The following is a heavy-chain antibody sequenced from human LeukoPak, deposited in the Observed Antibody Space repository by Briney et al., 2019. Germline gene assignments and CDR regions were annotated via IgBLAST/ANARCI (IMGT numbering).Heavy chain of an antibody. V-gene: IGHV3-23*01. CDR3: AKDGVATITFDY. J-gene: IGHJ4*02. D-gene: IGHD5-12*01. CDR1: GFTFSSYA. CDR2: ISGSGGDT. Sequence: GGSLRLSCTASGFTFSSYAMSWVRQAPGKGLEWVSVISGSGGDTYYGDSVKGRFTISRDNPKNTLYLQMNSLRADDTAVYYCAKDGVATITFDYWGQGTLVTVSS.